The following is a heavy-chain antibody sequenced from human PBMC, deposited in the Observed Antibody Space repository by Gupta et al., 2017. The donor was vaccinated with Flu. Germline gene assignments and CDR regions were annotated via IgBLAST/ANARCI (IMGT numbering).Heavy chain of an antibody. CDR2: IIPIFGTA. Sequence: YAISWVRQAPGQGLEWMGGIIPIFGTANYAQKFQGRVTITADKSTSTAYMELSSLRSEDTAVYYCARATVTRHYYYYYMDVWGKGTTVTVSS. CDR1: YA. D-gene: IGHD4-4*01. J-gene: IGHJ6*03. V-gene: IGHV1-69*06. CDR3: ARATVTRHYYYYYMDV.